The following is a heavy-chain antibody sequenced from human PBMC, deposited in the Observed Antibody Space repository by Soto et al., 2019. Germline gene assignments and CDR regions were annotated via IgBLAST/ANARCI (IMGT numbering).Heavy chain of an antibody. V-gene: IGHV3-30*18. J-gene: IGHJ6*02. CDR2: ISYDGSNK. Sequence: GGSLRLSXAASGFTFSSYGMHWVRQAPGKGLEWVAVISYDGSNKYYADSVKGRFTISRDNSKNTLYLQMNSLRAEDTAVYYCAKDLRDYDSSGQYYYGMDVWGQGTTVTVSS. CDR1: GFTFSSYG. CDR3: AKDLRDYDSSGQYYYGMDV. D-gene: IGHD3-22*01.